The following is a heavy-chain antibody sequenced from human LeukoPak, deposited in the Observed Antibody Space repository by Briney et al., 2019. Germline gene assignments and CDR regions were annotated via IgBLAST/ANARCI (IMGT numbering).Heavy chain of an antibody. J-gene: IGHJ3*02. D-gene: IGHD3-22*01. V-gene: IGHV3-7*01. CDR2: IKQDGSKK. CDR3: ARDDSSGNDAFDI. CDR1: GFTFSSYW. Sequence: GGSLRLSCAASGFTFSSYWMSWVRQAPGKGLEWVANIKQDGSKKYYVDSVKGRFTISRDNAKNSLYLQMNSLRAEDTAVYYCARDDSSGNDAFDIWGQGTMVTVSS.